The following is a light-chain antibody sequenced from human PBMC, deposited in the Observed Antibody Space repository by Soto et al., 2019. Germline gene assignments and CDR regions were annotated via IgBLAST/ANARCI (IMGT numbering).Light chain of an antibody. V-gene: IGLV2-14*01. Sequence: QSSLTHPASLSGSPGQSITISCTGSNSDIGTYNYVSWYQQLPGKAPKLVISEVSNRPSGISGRFSGSKSGNAASLTISGLQAEDEATYYCSSYTSTSTLYVFGPGTKVTVL. CDR2: EVS. CDR1: NSDIGTYNY. J-gene: IGLJ1*01. CDR3: SSYTSTSTLYV.